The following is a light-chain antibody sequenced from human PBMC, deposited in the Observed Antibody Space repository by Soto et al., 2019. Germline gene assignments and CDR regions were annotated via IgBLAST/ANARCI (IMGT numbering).Light chain of an antibody. Sequence: VLTESPGTLCLCPWEGPALSCRASQRVSRNYLVWYQQKPGQAPRLLIYGASSRAAGIPDRFSGSGSGTDFTLTISRLEPEDFAVYACQQYGSSVWTFGQGTKVDIK. V-gene: IGKV3-20*01. J-gene: IGKJ1*01. CDR1: QRVSRNY. CDR2: GAS. CDR3: QQYGSSVWT.